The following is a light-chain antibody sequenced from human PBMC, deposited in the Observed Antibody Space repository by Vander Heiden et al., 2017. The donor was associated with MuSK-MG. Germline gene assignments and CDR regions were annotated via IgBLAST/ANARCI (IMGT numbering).Light chain of an antibody. V-gene: IGLV2-14*03. CDR2: DAT. CDR3: SSYTTSSTLV. CDR1: NIDSDY. Sequence: QSALTQPASASGSPGQSITISCTGTNIDSDYVSWYQQHPGKAPKLMIYDATNRPSGVSSRFSGSKSANTASLTISGLQAEDEAYYCSSYTTSSTLVFGRGTKVTVL. J-gene: IGLJ3*02.